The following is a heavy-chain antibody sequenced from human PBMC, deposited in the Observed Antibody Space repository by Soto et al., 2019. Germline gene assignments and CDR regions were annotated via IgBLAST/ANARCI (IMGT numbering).Heavy chain of an antibody. D-gene: IGHD3-3*01. CDR1: GFTFSSYA. Sequence: QVQLVESGGGVVQPGRSLRLSCAASGFTFSSYAMHWVRQAPGKGLEWVTVISYGGTRKYYADSVKGRFTISRDNSKNTLYLQMNTLGAEDTAVYYCAKDIPPEIDDFWHGMDVWGQGTTVTVSS. CDR2: ISYGGTRK. CDR3: AKDIPPEIDDFWHGMDV. J-gene: IGHJ6*02. V-gene: IGHV3-30*04.